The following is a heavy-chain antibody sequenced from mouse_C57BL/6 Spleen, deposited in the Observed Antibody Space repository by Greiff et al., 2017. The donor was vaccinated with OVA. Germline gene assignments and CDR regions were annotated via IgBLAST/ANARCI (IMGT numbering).Heavy chain of an antibody. CDR2: IDPSDSET. V-gene: IGHV1-52*01. Sequence: QVQLQQPGAELVRPGSSVKLSCKASGYTFTSYWMHWVKQRPIQGLEWIGNIDPSDSETHYNQKFKDKATLTVDKSSSTAYMQLSSLTSEDSAVYYCARGYYGSSYVNFDDWGQGTTLTVSS. CDR1: GYTFTSYW. CDR3: ARGYYGSSYVNFDD. J-gene: IGHJ2*01. D-gene: IGHD1-1*01.